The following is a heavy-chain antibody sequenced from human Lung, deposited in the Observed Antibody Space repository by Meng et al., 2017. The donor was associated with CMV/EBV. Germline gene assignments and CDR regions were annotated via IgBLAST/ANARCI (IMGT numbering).Heavy chain of an antibody. CDR1: GGTFNSYA. Sequence: SXXVSCKASGGTFNSYAISWVRQAPGQGLEWMGGIIPIFGTANYAQKLQGRVTITTDESTSTAYMELSSLRSEDTAVYYRARDQVENNTSYIWFDSWGQGNXVNGCS. CDR3: ARDQVENNTSYIWFDS. V-gene: IGHV1-69*05. D-gene: IGHD1/OR15-1a*01. J-gene: IGHJ5*01. CDR2: IIPIFGTA.